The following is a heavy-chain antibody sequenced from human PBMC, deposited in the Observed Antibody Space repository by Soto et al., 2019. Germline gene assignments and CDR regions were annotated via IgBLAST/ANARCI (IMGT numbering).Heavy chain of an antibody. CDR2: TGTGRKYT. D-gene: IGHD3-9*01. CDR1: GYALRDYS. CDR3: VRDLDWAFDI. V-gene: IGHV3-48*02. J-gene: IGHJ3*02. Sequence: EVQVVESGGGFIQPGGSLRLSCAVSGYALRDYSMNCVRQAPGKGLEWVSYTGTGRKYTFYADSVRGRFTISRDDARNSVYLQLNSLRDEDTAVYYCVRDLDWAFDIWGQGTMVTVSS.